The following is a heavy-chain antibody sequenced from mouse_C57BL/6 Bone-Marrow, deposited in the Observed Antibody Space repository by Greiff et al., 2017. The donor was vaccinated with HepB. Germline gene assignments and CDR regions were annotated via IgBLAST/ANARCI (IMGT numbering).Heavy chain of an antibody. CDR1: GFTFSDYG. Sequence: EVKVEESGGGLVKPGGSLKLSCAASGFTFSDYGMHWVRQAPEKGLEWVAYISSGSSTIYYADTVKGRFTISRDNAKNTLFLQMTSLRSEDTAMYYCARGVYYDYDEGYYYAMDYWGQGTSVTVSS. CDR2: ISSGSSTI. V-gene: IGHV5-17*01. D-gene: IGHD2-4*01. CDR3: ARGVYYDYDEGYYYAMDY. J-gene: IGHJ4*01.